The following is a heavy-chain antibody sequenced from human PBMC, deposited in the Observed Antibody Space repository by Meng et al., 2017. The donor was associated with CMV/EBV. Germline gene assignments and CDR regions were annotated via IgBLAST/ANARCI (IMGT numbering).Heavy chain of an antibody. V-gene: IGHV3-30-3*01. CDR2: ISYDGSNK. CDR1: GLTLSSIA. CDR3: ARGDYFDY. Sequence: VYSGGGLAQPGRSLRLSCEALGLTLSSIAMHWVRQAPGKGLEWVAVISYDGSNKYYADSVKGRFTISRDNSKNTLYLQMNSLRAEDTAVYYCARGDYFDYWGQGTLVTVSS. J-gene: IGHJ4*02.